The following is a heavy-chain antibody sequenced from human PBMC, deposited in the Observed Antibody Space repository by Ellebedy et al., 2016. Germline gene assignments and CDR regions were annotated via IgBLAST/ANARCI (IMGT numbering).Heavy chain of an antibody. CDR1: GFTVSSNY. V-gene: IGHV3-53*01. D-gene: IGHD6-19*01. Sequence: GESLKISCAASGFTVSSNYMSWVRQAPGKGLEWVSTISSAGSPNYADSVRGRFTLSRDSSKDTLYLDMDSLRPDDTAIYYCAKCRHSTGCLIDSWGQGTLVTVSS. CDR3: AKCRHSTGCLIDS. J-gene: IGHJ4*02. CDR2: ISSAGSP.